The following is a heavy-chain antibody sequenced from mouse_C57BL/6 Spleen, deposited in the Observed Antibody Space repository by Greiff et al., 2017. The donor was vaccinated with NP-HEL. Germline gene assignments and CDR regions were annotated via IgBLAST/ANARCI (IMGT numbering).Heavy chain of an antibody. CDR3: ARPTVVYFDV. J-gene: IGHJ1*03. CDR2: IYPGDGDT. Sequence: VQLQQSGPELVKPGASVKISCKASGYAFSSSWMNWVKQRPGKGLEWIGRIYPGDGDTNYNGKFKGKATLTADKSSMTAYMPLSSLTSADSAVYVCARPTVVYFDVWGTGTTVTVSS. D-gene: IGHD1-1*02. V-gene: IGHV1-82*01. CDR1: GYAFSSSW.